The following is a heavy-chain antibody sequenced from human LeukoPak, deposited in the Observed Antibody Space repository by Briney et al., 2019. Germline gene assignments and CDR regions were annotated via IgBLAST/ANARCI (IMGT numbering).Heavy chain of an antibody. J-gene: IGHJ5*02. CDR1: GFTFSSYA. CDR2: ISGSGGST. CDR3: ARGRLKADP. Sequence: GGSLGLSCAAPGFTFSSYAMSWVRQAPGKGLEWVSAISGSGGSTYYADSVKGRFTISRDNSKNTLYLQMNGLRAEDTAVYYCARGRLKADPWGQGTLVTVSS. V-gene: IGHV3-23*01.